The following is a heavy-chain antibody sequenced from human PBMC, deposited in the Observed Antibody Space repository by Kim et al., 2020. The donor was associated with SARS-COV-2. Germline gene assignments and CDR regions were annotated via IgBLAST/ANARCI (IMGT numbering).Heavy chain of an antibody. D-gene: IGHD6-19*01. Sequence: GGSLRLSCAASGFTFDDYAIQWVRQVPGKGLEWVSLISRECGEIKYADSLKGRFTISRDNSKKSVYLQMNSLRSEDTALYYCVRGQQWLIKNWGQGTQVTVSS. CDR2: ISRECGEI. CDR3: VRGQQWLIKN. J-gene: IGHJ4*02. CDR1: GFTFDDYA. V-gene: IGHV3-43*02.